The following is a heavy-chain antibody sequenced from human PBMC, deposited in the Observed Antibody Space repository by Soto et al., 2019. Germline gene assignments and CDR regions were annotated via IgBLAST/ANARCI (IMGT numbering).Heavy chain of an antibody. V-gene: IGHV4-61*05. J-gene: IGHJ4*02. CDR2: SHYSGST. CDR1: GGSISSSSYY. Sequence: SETLSLTCTVSGGSISSSSYYWGWIRQPPGKGLEWIGYSHYSGSTSYNPSLKSRVTISVDTSKDQFSLKLSFVTAADTAVYFCANWDSGYKAFDYWGQGILVTVSS. CDR3: ANWDSGYKAFDY. D-gene: IGHD1-1*01.